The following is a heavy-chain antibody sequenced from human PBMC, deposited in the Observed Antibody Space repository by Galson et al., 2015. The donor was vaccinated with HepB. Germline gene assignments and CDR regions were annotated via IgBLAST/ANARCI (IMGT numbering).Heavy chain of an antibody. V-gene: IGHV3-23*01. CDR2: ISPSGDNT. J-gene: IGHJ3*01. CDR3: ARPYSGSSEAFDL. CDR1: GFTFSNYA. Sequence: SLRLSCAASGFTFSNYAMAWVRQAPGKGLEWVSAISPSGDNTHYADSVKGRLTISRDNPKNTMYLQMNSLRAEDSAVYYCARPYSGSSEAFDLWGQGTLVTVSS. D-gene: IGHD1-26*01.